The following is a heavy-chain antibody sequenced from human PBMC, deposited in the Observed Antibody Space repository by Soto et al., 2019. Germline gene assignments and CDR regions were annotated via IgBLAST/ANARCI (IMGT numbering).Heavy chain of an antibody. CDR3: ARSVVPAAHFDY. CDR2: IWYDGSNK. Sequence: QVQLVESGGGVVQPGRSLRLSCAASGFTFSSYGMHWVRQAPGKGLEWVAVIWYDGSNKYYADSVKGRFTISRDNSKNTRYLQMNSLRAEDTAVYYCARSVVPAAHFDYWGQGTLVTVSS. V-gene: IGHV3-33*01. D-gene: IGHD2-2*01. J-gene: IGHJ4*02. CDR1: GFTFSSYG.